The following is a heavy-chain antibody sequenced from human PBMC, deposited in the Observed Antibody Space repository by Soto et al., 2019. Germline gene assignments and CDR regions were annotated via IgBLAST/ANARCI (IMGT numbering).Heavy chain of an antibody. CDR2: INPSGGST. Sequence: ASVKVSCKASGYTFTSYYMHWVRQAPGQGLEWMGIINPSGGSTSYAQKFQGRVTMIRDTSTSTVYMELSSLRSEDTAVYYCARDGRYYDSSGYPGVPYYYGMDVWGQGTTVTVSS. V-gene: IGHV1-46*01. CDR3: ARDGRYYDSSGYPGVPYYYGMDV. J-gene: IGHJ6*02. D-gene: IGHD3-22*01. CDR1: GYTFTSYY.